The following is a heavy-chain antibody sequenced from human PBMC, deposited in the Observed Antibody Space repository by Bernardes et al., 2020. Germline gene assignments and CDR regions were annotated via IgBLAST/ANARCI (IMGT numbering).Heavy chain of an antibody. CDR3: AAGTDCSSTSCYSPSDY. D-gene: IGHD2-2*01. J-gene: IGHJ4*02. CDR1: GFTFSSYG. V-gene: IGHV3-33*01. Sequence: GGSLRLSCAASGFTFSSYGMHWVRQAPGKGLEWVAVIWYDGSNKYYADSVKGRFTISRDNSKNTLYLQMNSLRAEDTAVYYCAAGTDCSSTSCYSPSDYWGQGTLVTVSS. CDR2: IWYDGSNK.